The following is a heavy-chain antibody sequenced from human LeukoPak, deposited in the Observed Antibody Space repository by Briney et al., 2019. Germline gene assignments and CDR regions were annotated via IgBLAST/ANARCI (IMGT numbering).Heavy chain of an antibody. Sequence: PGGSLRLSCAASGFSFSSYAMHWVRQAPGKGLEWVAVMSSDATNTYYAASVKGRFTISRDNSKNTLYLQMNSLRAEDTAVYYCARSPPIYYYDSSGYYYSPYYYGMDVWGQGTTVTVSS. CDR3: ARSPPIYYYDSSGYYYSPYYYGMDV. CDR2: MSSDATNT. D-gene: IGHD3-22*01. CDR1: GFSFSSYA. J-gene: IGHJ6*02. V-gene: IGHV3-30-3*01.